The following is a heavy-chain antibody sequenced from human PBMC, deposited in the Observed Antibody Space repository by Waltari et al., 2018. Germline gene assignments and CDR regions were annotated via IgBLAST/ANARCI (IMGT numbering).Heavy chain of an antibody. CDR1: GYTFTSYY. CDR2: NNPRGGST. CDR3: ASRTKKGDYEMGVDY. V-gene: IGHV1-46*01. J-gene: IGHJ4*02. D-gene: IGHD4-17*01. Sequence: QVQLVQSGAEVKKPGASVKVSCKASGYTFTSYYMHWVRQDPGQGLEWMGINNPRGGSTIYAHKFQGRVTMTRDTSTSTVYMELSRLRSDDTAVYYCASRTKKGDYEMGVDYWGQGTLVTVSS.